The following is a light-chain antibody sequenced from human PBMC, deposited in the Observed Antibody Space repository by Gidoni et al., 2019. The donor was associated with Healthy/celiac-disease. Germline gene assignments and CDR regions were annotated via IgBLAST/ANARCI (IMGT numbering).Light chain of an antibody. Sequence: IVLTQSPATLSLSPGERATLSCRASPSVSSYLAWYQQKPGQAPRLLIYDASNRATGIPARFSGSGSGTDFTLTISSLEPEDFAVYYCQQRSNPLLTFXGXTKVEIK. CDR2: DAS. CDR1: PSVSSY. J-gene: IGKJ4*01. CDR3: QQRSNPLLT. V-gene: IGKV3-11*01.